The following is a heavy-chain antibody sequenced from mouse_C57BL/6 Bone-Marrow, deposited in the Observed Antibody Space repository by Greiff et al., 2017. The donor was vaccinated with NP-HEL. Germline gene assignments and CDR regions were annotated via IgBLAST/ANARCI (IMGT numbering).Heavy chain of an antibody. J-gene: IGHJ2*01. CDR1: GYTFTSYG. V-gene: IGHV1-69*01. Sequence: VQLQQSGAELARPGASVKLSCKASGYTFTSYGISWVKQRTGQGLEWIGEIDPSDSYTNYNQKFKGKSTLTVDKSSSTAYMQLSSLTSEDSAVYYCARWGPYYFDYWGQGTTLTVSS. CDR3: ARWGPYYFDY. CDR2: IDPSDSYT.